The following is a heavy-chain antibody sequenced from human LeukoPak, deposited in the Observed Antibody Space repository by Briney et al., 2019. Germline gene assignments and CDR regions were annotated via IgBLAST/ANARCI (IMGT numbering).Heavy chain of an antibody. CDR3: ARVPRIAARPGGWFDP. J-gene: IGHJ5*02. D-gene: IGHD6-6*01. CDR1: GYTFTSYD. Sequence: ASVKVSCKASGYTFTSYDINWVRQATGQGLEWMGWMNPNSGNTGYAQKFQGRVTMTRNTSISTAYMELSSLRSEDTAVYYCARVPRIAARPGGWFDPWGQGTLVTVSS. V-gene: IGHV1-8*01. CDR2: MNPNSGNT.